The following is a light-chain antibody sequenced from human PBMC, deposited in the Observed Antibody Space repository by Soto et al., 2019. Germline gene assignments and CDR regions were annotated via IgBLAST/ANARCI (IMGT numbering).Light chain of an antibody. J-gene: IGLJ2*01. CDR1: SGHSTYI. CDR3: ETWDTNVVV. Sequence: QSVLTQSSSASASLGSSVKLTCTLSSGHSTYIIAWHQQQPGKAPRYLMKLEGSGSYNKGSGIPDRFSGSSSGADRYLIISNLQFEDEADYYCETWDTNVVVFGGGTQLTVL. CDR2: LEGSGSY. V-gene: IGLV4-60*02.